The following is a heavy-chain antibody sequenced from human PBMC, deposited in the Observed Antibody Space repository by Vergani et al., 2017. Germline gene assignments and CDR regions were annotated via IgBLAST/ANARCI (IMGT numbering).Heavy chain of an antibody. CDR2: ISYDGSNK. V-gene: IGHV3-30*18. J-gene: IGHJ6*02. D-gene: IGHD2-2*02. CDR1: GFTFSSYG. CDR3: AKLPAAILNYYYGMDV. Sequence: QVQLVESGGGVVQPGRSLRLSCAASGFTFSSYGMHWVRQAPGKGLEWVAVISYDGSNKYYADSVKGRFTISRDNSKNTLYLQMNSLRAEDTAVYYCAKLPAAILNYYYGMDVWGQGTTVTVSS.